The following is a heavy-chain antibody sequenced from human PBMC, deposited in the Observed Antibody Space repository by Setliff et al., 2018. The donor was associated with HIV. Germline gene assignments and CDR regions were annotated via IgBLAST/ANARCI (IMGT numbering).Heavy chain of an antibody. V-gene: IGHV4-61*02. Sequence: SETLSLTCTVSGGSISRGSYYWIWVRQPAGKGLEWIGRIYTTESTNYNPSLKSRVTISVDTSKKRFSLKLRSVTAADTAVYYCARADGSGSYYLYYYYGMDVWGQGTTVTVSS. CDR3: ARADGSGSYYLYYYYGMDV. CDR1: GGSISRGSYY. D-gene: IGHD3-10*01. J-gene: IGHJ6*02. CDR2: IYTTEST.